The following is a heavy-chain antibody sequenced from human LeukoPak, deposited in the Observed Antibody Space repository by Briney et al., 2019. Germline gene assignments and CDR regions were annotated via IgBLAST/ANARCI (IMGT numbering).Heavy chain of an antibody. CDR2: IWYDGSNE. V-gene: IGHV3-33*01. J-gene: IGHJ4*02. D-gene: IGHD2-21*02. CDR1: GFTFRSHG. CDR3: ARDLYCGGDCYSV. Sequence: PGGSLRLSCAASGFTFRSHGMHWVRQAPGKGLEWVAVIWYDGSNEYYAESVQGRFTISRDNSKNTLSLQMNSLRAEDTAVYYCARDLYCGGDCYSVWGQGTLVTVSS.